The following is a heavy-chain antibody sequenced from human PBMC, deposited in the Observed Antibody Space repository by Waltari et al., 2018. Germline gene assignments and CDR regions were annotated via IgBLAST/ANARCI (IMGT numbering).Heavy chain of an antibody. CDR3: AHRXDHYGSSSYXXSNWFDP. V-gene: IGHV2-5*02. Sequence: QXTLKESGPXLVKPTQTLTLTCSFSGXSLNTVGVGVXWIRQPPGKAPEWLALIFWDDEKRDSPSVXNRLTITKXSSKXQVXRTLTXMXPVDTATXXXAHRXDHYGSSSYXXSNWFDPXGPGTLVVVXS. CDR2: IFWDDEK. D-gene: IGHD3-10*01. J-gene: IGHJ5*02. CDR1: GXSLNTVGVG.